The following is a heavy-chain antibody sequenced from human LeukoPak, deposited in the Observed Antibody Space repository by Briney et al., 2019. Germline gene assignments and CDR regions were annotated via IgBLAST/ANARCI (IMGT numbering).Heavy chain of an antibody. CDR3: ARVFYDILTGYGFDP. V-gene: IGHV4-4*07. Sequence: SETLSLTCTVSGGSITSYYWSRIRQPPGKGLEWIGRIYTSGSTNYNPSLKSRVTMSVDTSKNQFSLKLSSVTAADTAVYYCARVFYDILTGYGFDPWGQGTLVTVSS. D-gene: IGHD3-9*01. CDR1: GGSITSYY. J-gene: IGHJ5*02. CDR2: IYTSGST.